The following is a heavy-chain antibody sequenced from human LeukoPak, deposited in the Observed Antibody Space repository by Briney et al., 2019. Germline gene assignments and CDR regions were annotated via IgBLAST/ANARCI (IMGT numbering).Heavy chain of an antibody. D-gene: IGHD1-14*01. J-gene: IGHJ6*02. V-gene: IGHV3-66*01. CDR3: ARDVPPYLTSPWGLDV. Sequence: GGSLRLSCAASGFTVSGNYISWVRQAPGKGLEWVSLISGDATTYYADPVKGRFTISRDNSKNTVYLQMNSLGPEDTAVYYCARDVPPYLTSPWGLDVWGQGTTVTVSS. CDR1: GFTVSGNY. CDR2: ISGDATT.